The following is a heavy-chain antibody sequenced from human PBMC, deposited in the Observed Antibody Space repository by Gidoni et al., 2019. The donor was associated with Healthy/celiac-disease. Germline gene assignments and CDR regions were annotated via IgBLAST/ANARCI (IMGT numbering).Heavy chain of an antibody. J-gene: IGHJ6*02. D-gene: IGHD6-19*01. CDR2: IQQDGSEK. Sequence: AVSGFTFSSYWMSWVRQAPGKGLEWVANIQQDGSEKYSVDSVKGRFTISRHNAKNSLHLQMNSLRAEDTAVYYCARYQWEDSSGWYDRTYYYYYYGMDVWGQGTTVTVSS. V-gene: IGHV3-7*01. CDR3: ARYQWEDSSGWYDRTYYYYYYGMDV. CDR1: GFTFSSYW.